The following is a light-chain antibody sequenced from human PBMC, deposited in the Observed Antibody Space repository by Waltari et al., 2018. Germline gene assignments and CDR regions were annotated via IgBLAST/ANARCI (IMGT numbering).Light chain of an antibody. CDR3: CSYAGADTSVI. Sequence: QSALTQPRSVSGSPGQSVTISCTGTSSDVGGYDFVSWYQQYPGKAPKLIIYDVNKRPPGVPDRSSGSKSGNTASLTISGLLNEDEADYYCCSYAGADTSVIFGGGTTLTVL. CDR2: DVN. J-gene: IGLJ2*01. V-gene: IGLV2-11*01. CDR1: SSDVGGYDF.